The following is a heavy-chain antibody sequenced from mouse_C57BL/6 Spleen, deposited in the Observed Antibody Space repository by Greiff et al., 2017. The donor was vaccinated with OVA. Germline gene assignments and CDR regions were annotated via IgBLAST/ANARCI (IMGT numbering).Heavy chain of an antibody. CDR1: GFTFSDYY. J-gene: IGHJ3*01. Sequence: EVKLMESGGGLVQPGGSLKLSCAASGFTFSDYYMYWVRQTPEKRLEWVAYISNGGGSTYYPDTVKGRFTISRDNAKNTLYLQMSRLKSEDTAMYYCAGLQGFAYWGQGTLVTVSA. CDR2: ISNGGGST. V-gene: IGHV5-12*01. CDR3: AGLQGFAY. D-gene: IGHD3-1*01.